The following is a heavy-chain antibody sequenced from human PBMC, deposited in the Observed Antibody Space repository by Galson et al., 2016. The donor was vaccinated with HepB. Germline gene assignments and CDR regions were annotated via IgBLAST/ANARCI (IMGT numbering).Heavy chain of an antibody. D-gene: IGHD3-22*01. CDR2: IKRDGSEN. J-gene: IGHJ6*02. Sequence: SLRLSCAASGFSFSNYWTSWVRQSPGKGLEWVANIKRDGSENYYVDSVKGRFTISRDNAKNSLYLQMNSLRAEDTAVYYCARDNKWLLSYYFYYSMDVWGQGTTVTVSS. CDR3: ARDNKWLLSYYFYYSMDV. V-gene: IGHV3-7*01. CDR1: GFSFSNYW.